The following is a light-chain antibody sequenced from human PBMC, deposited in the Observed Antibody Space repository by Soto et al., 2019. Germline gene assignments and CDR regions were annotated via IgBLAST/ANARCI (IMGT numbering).Light chain of an antibody. J-gene: IGLJ1*01. CDR2: NSY. CDR1: SSNIGSKT. Sequence: QSVLTQPPSASGTPGQRVTISCSGSSSNIGSKTVNWYQQLPGTVPKLLIYNSYQRPSGVPDRFSGSKSGTSASLAISGLQSEDEADYYCAAWDASLNGYV. CDR3: AAWDASLNGYV. V-gene: IGLV1-44*01.